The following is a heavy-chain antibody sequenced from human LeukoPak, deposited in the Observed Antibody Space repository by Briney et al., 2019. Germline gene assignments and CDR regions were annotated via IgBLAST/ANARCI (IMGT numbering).Heavy chain of an antibody. CDR2: INTNTGNP. V-gene: IGHV7-4-1*02. CDR3: ARDGIRIPAAGWGAFDI. CDR1: GYTFTSYA. D-gene: IGHD6-13*01. J-gene: IGHJ3*02. Sequence: ASVKVSCKASGYTFTSYAMNWVRQAPGQGLECMGWINTNTGNPTYVQGFTGRFVFSLDTSVSTACLQISGLKAEDTAVYYCARDGIRIPAAGWGAFDIWGQGTMVTVSS.